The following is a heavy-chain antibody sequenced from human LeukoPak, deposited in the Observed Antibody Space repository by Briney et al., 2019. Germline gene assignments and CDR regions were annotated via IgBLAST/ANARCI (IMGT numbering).Heavy chain of an antibody. V-gene: IGHV4-59*11. CDR2: IYHTGAS. CDR3: ARDTTFYDSSGYHPYWYFDL. D-gene: IGHD3-22*01. Sequence: SETLSLTCTVSGGSITTHYWSWIRQPPGEGLQWIASIYHTGASNYNPSLKSRITISLDTSKNQFSLELRYVTDADTVEYYCARDTTFYDSSGYHPYWYFDLWGRGTPVTVSS. J-gene: IGHJ2*01. CDR1: GGSITTHY.